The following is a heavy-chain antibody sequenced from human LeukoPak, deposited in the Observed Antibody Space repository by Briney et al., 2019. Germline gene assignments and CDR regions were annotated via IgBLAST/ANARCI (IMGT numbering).Heavy chain of an antibody. V-gene: IGHV1-2*02. CDR3: ARSSRRWYFSASNWFDP. D-gene: IGHD6-13*01. CDR2: INPNSGGT. Sequence: ASVKVSCKASGYTFTGYFMHWVRQAPGQGLEWMGWINPNSGGTNYAQKFQGRVTMTRDTSISTAYMELSRLRSDDTAVYYCARSSRRWYFSASNWFDPWGQGTLVTVSS. CDR1: GYTFTGYF. J-gene: IGHJ5*02.